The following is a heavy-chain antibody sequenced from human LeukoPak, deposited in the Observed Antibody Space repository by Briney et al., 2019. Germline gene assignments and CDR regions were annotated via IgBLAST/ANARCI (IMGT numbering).Heavy chain of an antibody. CDR1: GYTFTSYG. D-gene: IGHD4-23*01. Sequence: GASVKVSCKAFGYTFTSYGVSWVRQAPGQGLEWMGWISAYNGNTNYAQKLQGRITMTTDTSTTTAYMELRSLRSEDTAVYYCARGYGGNSECFDYWGQGTLVTVSS. CDR3: ARGYGGNSECFDY. J-gene: IGHJ4*02. V-gene: IGHV1-18*01. CDR2: ISAYNGNT.